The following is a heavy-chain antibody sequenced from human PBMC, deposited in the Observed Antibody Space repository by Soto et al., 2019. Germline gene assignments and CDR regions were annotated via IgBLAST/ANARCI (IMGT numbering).Heavy chain of an antibody. J-gene: IGHJ4*02. CDR3: TTDPLFYDILTGYSDLFDY. Sequence: GGSLRLSCAAAGFTFRNAGMNWVRKDPGKGLEWVGRIKSKTDGGTTDYAAPVKGRFTISRDDSKNTLYLQMNSLKTEDTAVYYCTTDPLFYDILTGYSDLFDYWGQGTLVTVSS. CDR1: GFTFRNAG. D-gene: IGHD3-9*01. V-gene: IGHV3-15*07. CDR2: IKSKTDGGTT.